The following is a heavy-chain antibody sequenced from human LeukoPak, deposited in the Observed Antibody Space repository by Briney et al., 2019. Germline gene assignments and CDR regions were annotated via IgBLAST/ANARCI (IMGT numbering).Heavy chain of an antibody. CDR1: GFTFNGYA. CDR3: AREGVVVPAALDY. Sequence: PGGSLRLSCAASGFTFNGYAMNWVRQAPGKGLEWVSAISDSGDNTYYADSVRGRFTISRDNSMNTLYLQMNTLRAEDTAVYYCAREGVVVPAALDYWGQGTLVTVSS. J-gene: IGHJ4*02. V-gene: IGHV3-23*01. CDR2: ISDSGDNT. D-gene: IGHD2-2*01.